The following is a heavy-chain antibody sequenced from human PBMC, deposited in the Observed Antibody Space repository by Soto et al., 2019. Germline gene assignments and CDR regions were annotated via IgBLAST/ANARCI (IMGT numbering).Heavy chain of an antibody. V-gene: IGHV4-38-2*01. CDR3: VRTTVTTGRGYIDY. Sequence: SETLSLTCSVSGYSISRGYYWGWIRQFSGKDLEWLGSVFHGGNTYDNPSLKSPVTISLDTSKNQFSLRLASVTAADTALYYCVRTTVTTGRGYIDYSGPAILLTGSS. CDR2: VFHGGNT. D-gene: IGHD4-17*01. J-gene: IGHJ4*02. CDR1: GYSISRGYY.